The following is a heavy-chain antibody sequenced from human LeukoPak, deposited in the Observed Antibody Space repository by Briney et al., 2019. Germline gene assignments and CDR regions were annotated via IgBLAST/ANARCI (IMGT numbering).Heavy chain of an antibody. Sequence: PGGSLRLSCAASGFTFSSYWMSWVRQAPGKGLEWVANIKQDGSEKYYADSVKGRFTISRDNAKNSLYLQMNSLRAEDTAVYYCARDCNLRGVFYCYYMDVWGKGTTVTVSS. V-gene: IGHV3-7*01. CDR2: IKQDGSEK. D-gene: IGHD3-10*01. CDR1: GFTFSSYW. CDR3: ARDCNLRGVFYCYYMDV. J-gene: IGHJ6*03.